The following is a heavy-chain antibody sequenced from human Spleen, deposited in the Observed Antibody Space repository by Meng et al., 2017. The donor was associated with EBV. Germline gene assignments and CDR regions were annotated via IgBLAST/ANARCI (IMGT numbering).Heavy chain of an antibody. CDR2: INQGGST. V-gene: IGHV4-34*01. J-gene: IGHJ4*02. D-gene: IGHD3-3*01. Sequence: HVTFPHGDPSMFTLSATLAPTSGVSGRSLRGYYWTWIRQAPGKGLEWIGEINQGGSTNYNPSLKSRVTVSVDTSKNQFSLRVTSVTAADSALYYCAREAGPFFGVIVYDSWGQGTLVTVSS. CDR3: AREAGPFFGVIVYDS. CDR1: GRSLRGYY.